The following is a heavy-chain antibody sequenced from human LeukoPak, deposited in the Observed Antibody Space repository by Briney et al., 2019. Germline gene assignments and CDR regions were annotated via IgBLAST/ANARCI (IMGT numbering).Heavy chain of an antibody. D-gene: IGHD6-13*01. CDR1: GFTFTSHT. Sequence: PGGSLRLSCAASGFTFTSHTMSWVRQAPEKGLEWVSALGSSGVTRFYADSVKGRFTISRDNAKNSLYLQMNSLRAEDTAVYYCATGVDYHSSWHEYFQHWGQGTLVTVS. CDR2: LGSSGVTR. J-gene: IGHJ1*01. CDR3: ATGVDYHSSWHEYFQH. V-gene: IGHV3-21*01.